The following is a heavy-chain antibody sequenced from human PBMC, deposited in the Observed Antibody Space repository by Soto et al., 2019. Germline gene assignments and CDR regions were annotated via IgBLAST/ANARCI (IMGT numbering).Heavy chain of an antibody. CDR3: ARVAITGMRDAKVDFYSMDG. Sequence: GDSVQVSCKASGYTFNNYGITWVRQAPGQGLEWMGWISVYNGNKNYAKKVQGRVSMTADTSTSTAYMELRSPQSDDTAVYFCARVAITGMRDAKVDFYSMDGRGQVTTITFAS. D-gene: IGHD2-8*02. V-gene: IGHV1-18*01. CDR2: ISVYNGNK. CDR1: GYTFNNYG. J-gene: IGHJ6*02.